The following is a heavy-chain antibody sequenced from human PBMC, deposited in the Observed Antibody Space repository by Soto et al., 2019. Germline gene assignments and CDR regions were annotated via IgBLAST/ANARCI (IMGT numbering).Heavy chain of an antibody. CDR2: ISGSGGST. Sequence: GGSLRLSCAASGFTFSSYAMSWVRQAPGKGLEWVSAISGSGGSTYYTDSVKGRFTISRDNSKNTLYLQMNSLRAEDTAVYYCAKPRRLLEWLLPDAFDIWGQGTMVTVSS. V-gene: IGHV3-23*01. CDR1: GFTFSSYA. J-gene: IGHJ3*02. CDR3: AKPRRLLEWLLPDAFDI. D-gene: IGHD3-3*01.